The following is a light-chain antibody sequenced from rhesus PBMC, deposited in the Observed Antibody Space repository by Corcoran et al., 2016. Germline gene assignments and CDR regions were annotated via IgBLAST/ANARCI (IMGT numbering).Light chain of an antibody. Sequence: DIQMTQSPSSLSASVGDRVTITCRARENVNNYLNWYQQKQGKTPKLLIYKASTLKSGVPSRFSGSGAGTDYTFTISSLQPEDVATYYCQHGYGNPFTFGPRTKLDIK. CDR3: QHGYGNPFT. CDR2: KAS. J-gene: IGKJ3*01. V-gene: IGKV1-74*01. CDR1: ENVNNY.